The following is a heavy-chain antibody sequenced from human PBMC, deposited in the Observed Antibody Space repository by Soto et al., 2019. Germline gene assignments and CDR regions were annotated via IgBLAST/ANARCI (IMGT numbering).Heavy chain of an antibody. CDR1: GFTFSNYG. CDR3: ARDWDTAGAFDI. J-gene: IGHJ3*02. CDR2: IWYDGSNK. V-gene: IGHV3-33*01. D-gene: IGHD5-18*01. Sequence: QVPLVESGGGVVQPGRSLRLSCAASGFTFSNYGMHWVRQAPGKGLEWVAVIWYDGSNKYYADSVKGRFTISRDNSKNTLYLQMNSLRAEDTAVYYCARDWDTAGAFDIWGQGTMVTVSS.